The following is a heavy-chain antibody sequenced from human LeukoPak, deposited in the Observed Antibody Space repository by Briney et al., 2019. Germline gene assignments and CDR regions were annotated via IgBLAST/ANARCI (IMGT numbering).Heavy chain of an antibody. J-gene: IGHJ4*02. D-gene: IGHD6-25*01. V-gene: IGHV3-23*01. CDR1: GFTFGSYS. Sequence: GGSLRLSCAASGFTFGSYSMGWVRQAPGNGLEWVSAISGPGGGTYYADSVKGRFTISRDNSKNTLYLQMNSLRAEDTAVYYCATEYSSGLYWGQGTLVTVSS. CDR2: ISGPGGGT. CDR3: ATEYSSGLY.